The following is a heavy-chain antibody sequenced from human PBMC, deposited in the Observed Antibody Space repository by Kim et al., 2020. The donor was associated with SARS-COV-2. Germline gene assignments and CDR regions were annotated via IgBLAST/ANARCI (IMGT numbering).Heavy chain of an antibody. J-gene: IGHJ5*02. V-gene: IGHV3-21*01. D-gene: IGHD3-10*01. CDR3: ARDYYGSGSYYTNNWFDP. Sequence: GGSLRLSCAASGFTFSSYSMNWVRQAPGKGLEWVSSISSSSSYIYYEDSVKGRFTISRDNAKNSLYLQMNSLRAEDTTVYYCARDYYGSGSYYTNNWFDPWGQGTLVTVSS. CDR2: ISSSSSYI. CDR1: GFTFSSYS.